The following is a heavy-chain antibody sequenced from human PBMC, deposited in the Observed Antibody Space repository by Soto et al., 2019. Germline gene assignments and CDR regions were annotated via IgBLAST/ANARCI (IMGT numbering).Heavy chain of an antibody. CDR2: IIPILGIA. V-gene: IGHV1-69*02. CDR1: GGTFSSYT. CDR3: ARESSGSPGCFDY. J-gene: IGHJ4*02. D-gene: IGHD3-22*01. Sequence: SVKVSCKASGGTFSSYTISWVRQAPGQGLEWMGRIIPILGIANYAQKFQGRVTITADKSTSTAYMELSSLRSEDTAVYYCARESSGSPGCFDYWGQGTLVTVSS.